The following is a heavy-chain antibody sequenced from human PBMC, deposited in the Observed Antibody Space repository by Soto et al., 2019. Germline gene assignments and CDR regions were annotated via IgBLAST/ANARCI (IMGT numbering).Heavy chain of an antibody. CDR2: IIPILGIA. D-gene: IGHD3-3*01. CDR1: GGTFSSYT. J-gene: IGHJ4*02. V-gene: IGHV1-69*02. Sequence: ASVKVSCKASGGTFSSYTISWVRQAPGQGLEWMGRIIPILGIANYAQKFQGRVTITADKSTSTAYMELSSLRSEDTAVYYCASALEADFWNGYYFDYWGQGTLVTVSA. CDR3: ASALEADFWNGYYFDY.